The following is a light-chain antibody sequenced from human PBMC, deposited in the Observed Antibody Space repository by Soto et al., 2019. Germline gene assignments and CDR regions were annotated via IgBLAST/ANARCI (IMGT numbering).Light chain of an antibody. CDR3: QQYNNWLFT. Sequence: EIVMTQSPGTLSVSPGERATLSCRASQSVSSNLAWYQQKPGQAPRLLIYGASTRATGISARFSGSGSGTEFTLTISSLQSEDFAVYYCQQYNNWLFTFGPGTKVDIK. CDR1: QSVSSN. V-gene: IGKV3-15*01. CDR2: GAS. J-gene: IGKJ3*01.